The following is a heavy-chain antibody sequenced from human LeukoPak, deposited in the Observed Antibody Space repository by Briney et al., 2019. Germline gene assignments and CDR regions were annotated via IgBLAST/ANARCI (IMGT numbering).Heavy chain of an antibody. D-gene: IGHD6-19*01. CDR2: LSETGETT. CDR1: GFTFSSYA. J-gene: IGHJ4*02. Sequence: GGSLRLSCAASGFTFSSYAMSWVRQAPGKGLEWVSSLSETGETTDYADSAKGRFTISRDNSKNMLYLQMNSLRADDTAVYYCAKQWLVGIWGQGTLVTVSS. V-gene: IGHV3-23*01. CDR3: AKQWLVGI.